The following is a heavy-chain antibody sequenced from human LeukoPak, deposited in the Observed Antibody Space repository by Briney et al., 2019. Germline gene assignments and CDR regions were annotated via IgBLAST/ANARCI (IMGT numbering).Heavy chain of an antibody. Sequence: PGGSLRLSCAASGFTFSSYGMNWVRQAPGKGLEWVSSISSGSTYTYYADSVKGRFTISRDNAKNSLYLQMNSLRAQDTAVYYCARTGYGYNYFDYWGQGTLVTVSS. J-gene: IGHJ4*02. CDR3: ARTGYGYNYFDY. D-gene: IGHD3-16*01. CDR1: GFTFSSYG. V-gene: IGHV3-21*01. CDR2: ISSGSTYT.